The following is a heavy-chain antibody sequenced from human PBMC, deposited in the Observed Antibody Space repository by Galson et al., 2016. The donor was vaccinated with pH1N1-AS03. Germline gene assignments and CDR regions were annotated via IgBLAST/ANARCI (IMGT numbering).Heavy chain of an antibody. D-gene: IGHD1-1*01. Sequence: SLRLSCATSGFTFTDFAVSWVRQAPGRGLEWVSATSSSGGSTYYADSVKGRFTISRDYSKNTVDLQTNSLRAEDTAVYYCAKDRNDYRLHYFSGSDVWGQGTTVIVSS. CDR3: AKDRNDYRLHYFSGSDV. V-gene: IGHV3-23*01. CDR1: GFTFTDFA. J-gene: IGHJ6*02. CDR2: TSSSGGST.